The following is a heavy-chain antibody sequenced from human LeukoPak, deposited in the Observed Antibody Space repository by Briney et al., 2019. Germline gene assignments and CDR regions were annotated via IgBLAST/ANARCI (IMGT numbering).Heavy chain of an antibody. CDR2: IYYSGST. CDR1: GGSISSYY. Sequence: PSETLSLTCTVSGGSISSYYWSWIRKPPGKGLEWIGYIYYSGSTNYNPSLKSRVTISVDTSKNQFSLKLSSVTAADTAVYYCARASRYYFDYWGQGTLVTVSS. J-gene: IGHJ4*02. CDR3: ARASRYYFDY. V-gene: IGHV4-59*01.